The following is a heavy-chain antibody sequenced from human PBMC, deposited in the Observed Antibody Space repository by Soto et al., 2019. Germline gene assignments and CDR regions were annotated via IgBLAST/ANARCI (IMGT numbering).Heavy chain of an antibody. CDR3: ARGIDAGVDF. J-gene: IGHJ4*02. CDR1: GYTFTSLD. Sequence: ASVKVSCKASGYTFTSLDINWMRQATGQGPEWMGWVTPRNGNTGYAQKFQGRVSMTRDTSISTAYMELSGLRSEDTAVYYCARGIDAGVDFWGQGTLVTVSS. D-gene: IGHD1-26*01. V-gene: IGHV1-8*01. CDR2: VTPRNGNT.